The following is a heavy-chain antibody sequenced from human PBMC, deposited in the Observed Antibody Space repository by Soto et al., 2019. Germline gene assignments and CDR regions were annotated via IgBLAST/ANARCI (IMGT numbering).Heavy chain of an antibody. J-gene: IGHJ3*02. Sequence: SETLSLTCTVSGGSISSSSYYWGWIRQPPGKGLEWIGSIYYSGSTYYNPSLKSRVTISVDTSKNQFSLKLSSVTAADTAVYYCARGQNLWPPILDRAFDIWGQGTMVTVSS. CDR2: IYYSGST. CDR1: GGSISSSSYY. V-gene: IGHV4-39*07. D-gene: IGHD3-3*01. CDR3: ARGQNLWPPILDRAFDI.